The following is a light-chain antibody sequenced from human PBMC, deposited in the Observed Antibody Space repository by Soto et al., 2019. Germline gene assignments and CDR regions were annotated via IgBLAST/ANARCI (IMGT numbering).Light chain of an antibody. CDR2: KVS. CDR1: QSLVYSDGNTH. V-gene: IGKV2-30*01. Sequence: DVVMTQSPLSLPVTLGQPASISCRSSQSLVYSDGNTHLNWFQQRPGQSPRRPIYKVSNRDSGVPDIFSGSGSETYFTLRSSRVEAEDVGNYCCMQATRSPLTFGGGTKVEIK. J-gene: IGKJ4*01. CDR3: MQATRSPLT.